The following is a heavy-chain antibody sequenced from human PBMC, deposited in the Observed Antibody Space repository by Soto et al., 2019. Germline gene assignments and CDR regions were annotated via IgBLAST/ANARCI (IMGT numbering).Heavy chain of an antibody. D-gene: IGHD6-19*01. CDR3: ARYKSLLAVAGTPPFDY. CDR1: GASIYNGGYF. CDR2: IHNSGSP. V-gene: IGHV4-30-4*01. Sequence: SETLSLTCSVSGASIYNGGYFWSWIRQSPGKGLEWIGHIHNSGSPYNNPSLKSRVTISADTSMNQFSLALTSVTAADTAMYYCARYKSLLAVAGTPPFDYWGQGTLVTVSS. J-gene: IGHJ4*02.